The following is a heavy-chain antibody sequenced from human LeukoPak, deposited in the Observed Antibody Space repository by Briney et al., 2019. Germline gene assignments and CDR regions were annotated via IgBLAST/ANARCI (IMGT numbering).Heavy chain of an antibody. V-gene: IGHV4-59*08. D-gene: IGHD1-26*01. CDR1: GGSIRGYY. J-gene: IGHJ4*02. CDR3: ARQNPSGSYGYYFDY. CDR2: IYYSGST. Sequence: SETLSLTCTVSGGSIRGYYWSWIRQPPGKGLEWIGYIYYSGSTNYNPSLKSRVTISVDTSKNQFSLKLSSVTAADTAVYYCARQNPSGSYGYYFDYWGQGTLVTVSS.